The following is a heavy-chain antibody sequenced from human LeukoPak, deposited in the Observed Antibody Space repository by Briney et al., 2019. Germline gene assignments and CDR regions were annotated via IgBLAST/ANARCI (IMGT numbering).Heavy chain of an antibody. CDR1: GYTFTSYG. CDR2: ISAYNGNT. CDR3: ARADVLRYFDWLNPFDY. V-gene: IGHV1-18*01. Sequence: GASVKVSCKASGYTFTSYGISWVRQAPGQGLEWMGWISAYNGNTNYAQKPQGRVTMTTDTSTSTAYMELRSLRSDDTAVYYCARADVLRYFDWLNPFDYWGQGTLVTVSS. J-gene: IGHJ4*02. D-gene: IGHD3-9*01.